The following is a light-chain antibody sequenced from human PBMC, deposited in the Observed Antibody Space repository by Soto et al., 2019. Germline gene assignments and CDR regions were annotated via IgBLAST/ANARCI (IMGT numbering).Light chain of an antibody. Sequence: QSVLTQPPSASGTPGQGVTISCSGSSSNIGSNPVNWYQQLPGTAPKLLIYTNNQRPSGVPDRFSGSKSGTSASLAISGLQSEDEADYYCAAWDGSLNGRVFGGGTKLTVL. CDR3: AAWDGSLNGRV. CDR2: TNN. V-gene: IGLV1-44*01. CDR1: SSNIGSNP. J-gene: IGLJ3*02.